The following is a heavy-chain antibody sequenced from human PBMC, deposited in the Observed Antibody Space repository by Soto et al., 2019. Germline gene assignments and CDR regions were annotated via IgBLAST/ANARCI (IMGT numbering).Heavy chain of an antibody. Sequence: ASVKVSCKASGGTFSSYTISWVRQAPGQGLEWMGRIIPILGIANYAQKFQGRVTITADKSTSTAYMELSSLRSEDTAVYYCARATSSWATHFDYWGQGTLVTVSS. J-gene: IGHJ4*02. CDR1: GGTFSSYT. CDR3: ARATSSWATHFDY. CDR2: IIPILGIA. V-gene: IGHV1-69*02. D-gene: IGHD6-13*01.